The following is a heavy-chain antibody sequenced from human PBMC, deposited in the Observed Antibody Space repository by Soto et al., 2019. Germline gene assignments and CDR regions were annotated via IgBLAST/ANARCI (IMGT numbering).Heavy chain of an antibody. J-gene: IGHJ5*02. CDR1: GGSVSGAGYS. CDR3: ARAQFYSGSVNYYNLMFDR. D-gene: IGHD3-10*01. CDR2: IYHSGTT. V-gene: IGHV4-30-2*01. Sequence: PSETLSLTCAVSGGSVSGAGYSWSWIRQPPGGGLEWIGYIYHSGTTLYNPSLKTRLTMSLDRSDNRFSLTLNSMTAADTAVYYCARAQFYSGSVNYYNLMFDRWGQGTQGTVSS.